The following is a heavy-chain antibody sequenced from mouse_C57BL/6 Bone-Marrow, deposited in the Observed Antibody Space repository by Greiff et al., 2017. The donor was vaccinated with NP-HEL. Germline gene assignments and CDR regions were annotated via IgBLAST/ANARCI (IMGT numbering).Heavy chain of an antibody. CDR2: INPNSGST. J-gene: IGHJ3*01. CDR3: ARVKRDFAY. V-gene: IGHV1-64*01. CDR1: GYTFTSYW. Sequence: VQLQQPGAELVKPGASVKLSCKASGYTFTSYWMHWVKQRPGQGLEWIGMINPNSGSTNYNEKFKSKATLTVDKSSSTAYMQLSSLTSEESAVYYCARVKRDFAYWGQGTLVTVSA.